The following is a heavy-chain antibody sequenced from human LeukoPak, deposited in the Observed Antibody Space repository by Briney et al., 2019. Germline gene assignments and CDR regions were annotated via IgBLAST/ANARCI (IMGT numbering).Heavy chain of an antibody. J-gene: IGHJ6*03. CDR2: IYTSGST. Sequence: SETLSLTCTVSGGSISSYYWSWIRQPAGKGLEWIGRIYTSGSTNYNPSLKSRVTMSVDTSKNQFSLKLSSVTAADTAVYYCARVFYTGGYYYYYYYMDVWGTGTTVTVSS. CDR1: GGSISSYY. V-gene: IGHV4-4*07. D-gene: IGHD2-8*02. CDR3: ARVFYTGGYYYYYYYMDV.